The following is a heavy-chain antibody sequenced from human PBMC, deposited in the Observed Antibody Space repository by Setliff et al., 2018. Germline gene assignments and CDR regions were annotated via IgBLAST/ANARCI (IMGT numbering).Heavy chain of an antibody. D-gene: IGHD2-15*01. CDR3: ARARYCSGGRCYWTWLDS. J-gene: IGHJ5*01. CDR2: INHSGST. Sequence: SETLSLTCAVYGGSFSTYYWNWIRQPPGKGLEWIGEINHSGSTNYNPSLKSRVTISVDTSKNQFSLKLSSVTAADTAVYYCARARYCSGGRCYWTWLDSWAQGTLVTVSS. V-gene: IGHV4-34*01. CDR1: GGSFSTYY.